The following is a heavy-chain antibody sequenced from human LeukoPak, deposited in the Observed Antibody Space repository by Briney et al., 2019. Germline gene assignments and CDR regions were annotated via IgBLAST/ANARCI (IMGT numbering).Heavy chain of an antibody. CDR2: MNPNRGNT. V-gene: IGHV1-8*01. D-gene: IGHD2-21*01. CDR1: GYTFTSYD. Sequence: ASVKVSCKASGYTFTSYDINWVRQAPGQGLEWMGWMNPNRGNTGYAQKFQGRVTMTRSTSISTAYMELSSLRFEDTAVYYCTRSVRNGHIDYWGQGTLVTVSS. J-gene: IGHJ4*02. CDR3: TRSVRNGHIDY.